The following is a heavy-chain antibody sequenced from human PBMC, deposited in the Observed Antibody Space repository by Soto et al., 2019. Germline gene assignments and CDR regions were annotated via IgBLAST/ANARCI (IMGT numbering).Heavy chain of an antibody. V-gene: IGHV3-74*01. CDR3: ARTSLVVAAATREDY. CDR1: GFTFSSYW. Sequence: EVQLVESGGALVQPGGSLRLSCAASGFTFSSYWMHWVRQAPGKGLVWVSRINSDGSSTSYADSVKGRFTISRDNAKNTLYMQMNSLRAEDKAVYYCARTSLVVAAATREDYWGQGTLVTVS. CDR2: INSDGSST. D-gene: IGHD2-15*01. J-gene: IGHJ4*02.